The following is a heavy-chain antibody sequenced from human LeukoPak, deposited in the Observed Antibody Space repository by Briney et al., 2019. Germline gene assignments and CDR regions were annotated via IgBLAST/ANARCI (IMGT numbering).Heavy chain of an antibody. CDR2: IIPIFGTA. Sequence: GASVKVSCKASGGTFSSYAISWVRQAPGQGLEWMGGIIPIFGTANCAQKFQGRVTITADESTSTAYMELSSLRSEDTAVYYCAREGAFTARGFDYWGQGTLVTVSS. D-gene: IGHD3-3*02. J-gene: IGHJ4*02. CDR1: GGTFSSYA. CDR3: AREGAFTARGFDY. V-gene: IGHV1-69*01.